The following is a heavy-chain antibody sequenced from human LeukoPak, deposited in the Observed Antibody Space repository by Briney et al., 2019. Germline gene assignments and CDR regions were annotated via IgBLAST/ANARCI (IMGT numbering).Heavy chain of an antibody. CDR2: VNEDGSEK. D-gene: IGHD5-24*01. CDR1: GFTFTNNW. J-gene: IGHJ5*02. CDR3: ARGRGWIDP. Sequence: GGSLRLSCAASGFTFTNNWMTWFRQAPGKGLEWVANVNEDGSEKNYVDSVKGRFTISRDNAKNSVYLQMNNLRVEETAVYYCARGRGWIDPWGQGTLVTVSS. V-gene: IGHV3-7*01.